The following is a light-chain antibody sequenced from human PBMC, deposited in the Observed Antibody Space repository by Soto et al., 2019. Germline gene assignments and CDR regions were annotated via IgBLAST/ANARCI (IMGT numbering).Light chain of an antibody. V-gene: IGKV1-39*01. CDR1: KSISSY. Sequence: DIQMTQSASSLSASVVDRVTITFRARKSISSYVSWYQQKPGKAPKLLIYGASRLQSGIPARFSGSRSGTDFTLTISSLQPEDFATYYCQQSYSRVTFGQGTKVDIK. CDR3: QQSYSRVT. J-gene: IGKJ1*01. CDR2: GAS.